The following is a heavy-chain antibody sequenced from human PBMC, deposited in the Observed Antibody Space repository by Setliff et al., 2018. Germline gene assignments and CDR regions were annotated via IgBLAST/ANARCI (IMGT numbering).Heavy chain of an antibody. CDR3: ARMSGFLYMDV. V-gene: IGHV4-39*01. D-gene: IGHD3-3*01. Sequence: SETLSLTCTVSGASLNSGTYYWGWIRQPPGKGLEWIGRIYYRGDTYYNASLKGRLTISVDMAQNQFSLRLTSVTAADTAVYYCARMSGFLYMDVWGKGTPVTVSS. CDR2: IYYRGDT. CDR1: GASLNSGTYY. J-gene: IGHJ6*03.